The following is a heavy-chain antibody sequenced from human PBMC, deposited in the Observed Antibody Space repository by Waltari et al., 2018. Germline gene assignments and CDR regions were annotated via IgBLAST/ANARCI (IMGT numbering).Heavy chain of an antibody. Sequence: QLQLQESGPGLVKPSETLSLTCSVSGVSITTTRHYCGWIRQPPGQGLEWIGTMSYSGATYSSPSLKSRVTISRDTSKNQLSLRLGSVTAADTAVYYCATYIGASVGTAAYDVWGQGTMVTVSA. CDR2: MSYSGAT. V-gene: IGHV4-39*01. J-gene: IGHJ3*01. CDR3: ATYIGASVGTAAYDV. D-gene: IGHD5-12*01. CDR1: GVSITTTRHY.